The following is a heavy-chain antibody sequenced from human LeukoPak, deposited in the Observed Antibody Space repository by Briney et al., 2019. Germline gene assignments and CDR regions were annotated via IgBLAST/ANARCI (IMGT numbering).Heavy chain of an antibody. CDR3: ARGIAVAVNYFYMDV. D-gene: IGHD6-19*01. CDR2: ISSYNGNT. J-gene: IGHJ6*03. CDR1: GYTFTSYG. Sequence: GASVKVSCKASGYTFTSYGISWVRRAPGQGLKWLEWISSYNGNTIYAQRLQGRVTMTTDTSTSTAYMELRSLRSDDTAVYYCARGIAVAVNYFYMDVWGKGTTVTVSS. V-gene: IGHV1-18*01.